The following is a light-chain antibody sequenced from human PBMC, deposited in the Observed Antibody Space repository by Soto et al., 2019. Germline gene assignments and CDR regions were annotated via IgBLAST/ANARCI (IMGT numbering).Light chain of an antibody. V-gene: IGLV2-8*01. J-gene: IGLJ2*01. CDR2: EVS. CDR3: SSYAGSNNLL. Sequence: QSALTQPPSASGSPGQSVTISCTGTSSDVGDYNYVSWYQQHPGKAPKLMIYEVSKRPSGVPDRFSGSKSGNTASLTVSGLQAEDEADYYCSSYAGSNNLLFGGGTKLTAL. CDR1: SSDVGDYNY.